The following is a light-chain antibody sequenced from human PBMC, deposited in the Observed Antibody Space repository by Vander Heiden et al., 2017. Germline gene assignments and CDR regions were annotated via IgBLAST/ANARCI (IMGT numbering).Light chain of an antibody. CDR1: QSVSSSY. CDR3: QQYGSSPIT. CDR2: DAS. Sequence: EIVLTQSPATLSLSPGERATLSCGARQSVSSSYLAWYQQKPGLAPRLLIYDASSRATGIPDRFSGSGSGTDFTLTISRLEPEDVAVYYCQQYGSSPITFGQGTRLEIK. V-gene: IGKV3D-20*01. J-gene: IGKJ5*01.